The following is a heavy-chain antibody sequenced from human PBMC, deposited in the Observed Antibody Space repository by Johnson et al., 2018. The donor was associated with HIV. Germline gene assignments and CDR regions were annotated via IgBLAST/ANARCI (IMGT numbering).Heavy chain of an antibody. Sequence: QVQLVESGGGVVQPGRSLRLSCAASGFTFSSYAMHWVRQAPGKGLEWVAVISYDGSNKYYADSVKGRFTISRDNSKNTLYLQMNSLRAEDTAGYYCANGVVPAAADAFDIWGQGTMVTVSS. CDR3: ANGVVPAAADAFDI. D-gene: IGHD2-2*01. V-gene: IGHV3-30*14. CDR2: ISYDGSNK. J-gene: IGHJ3*02. CDR1: GFTFSSYA.